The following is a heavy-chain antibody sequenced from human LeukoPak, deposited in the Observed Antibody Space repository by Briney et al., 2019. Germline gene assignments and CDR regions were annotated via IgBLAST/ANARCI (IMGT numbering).Heavy chain of an antibody. Sequence: GGSLRLSCAASGFTVSSNYMSWVRQAPGKGLEWVSVIYSGGSTYYADSVKGRFTISRDNSKNTLYLQMNSLRAEDTAVYYCARAPDRIAAAGPFPYWGQGTLVTVSS. V-gene: IGHV3-66*01. D-gene: IGHD6-13*01. J-gene: IGHJ4*02. CDR3: ARAPDRIAAAGPFPY. CDR1: GFTVSSNY. CDR2: IYSGGST.